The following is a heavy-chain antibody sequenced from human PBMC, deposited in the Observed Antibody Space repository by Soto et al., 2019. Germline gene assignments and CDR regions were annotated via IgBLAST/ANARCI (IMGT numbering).Heavy chain of an antibody. CDR3: AREVVVVPAAIDWGVGSYYYGMDV. D-gene: IGHD2-2*02. CDR2: IYSGGST. V-gene: IGHV3-53*01. CDR1: GFTVSSNY. Sequence: PGGSLRLSCAASGFTVSSNYMSWVRQAPGKGLEWVSVIYSGGSTYYADSVKGRFTISRDNSKNTLYLQMNSLRAEDTAVYYCAREVVVVPAAIDWGVGSYYYGMDVWGQGTTVTVSS. J-gene: IGHJ6*02.